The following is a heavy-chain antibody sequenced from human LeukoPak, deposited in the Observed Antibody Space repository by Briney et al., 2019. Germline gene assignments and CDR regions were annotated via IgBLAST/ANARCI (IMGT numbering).Heavy chain of an antibody. D-gene: IGHD6-19*01. V-gene: IGHV4-59*01. J-gene: IGHJ4*02. CDR2: IYYSGST. Sequence: SETLSLTCTVSGGSISSYYWSWIRQPPGKGLEWIGYIYYSGSTNYNPSLKSRVTISVDASKNQFSLKLSSVTAADTAVYYCASNGYSSGWYGTFDYWGQGTLVTVSS. CDR3: ASNGYSSGWYGTFDY. CDR1: GGSISSYY.